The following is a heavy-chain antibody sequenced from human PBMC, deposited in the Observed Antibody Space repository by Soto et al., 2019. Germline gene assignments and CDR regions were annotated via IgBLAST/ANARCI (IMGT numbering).Heavy chain of an antibody. CDR2: ISWDGGST. CDR3: AKAGPGPGSGWFYFDY. D-gene: IGHD6-19*01. J-gene: IGHJ4*02. CDR1: GFTFDDYT. Sequence: ESGGVVVQPGGSLRLSCAASGFTFDDYTMHWVRQAPGKGLEWVSLISWDGGSTYYADSVKGRFTISRDNSKNSLYLQMKSLRTEDNALYYCAKAGPGPGSGWFYFDYWGQGTLVTVSS. V-gene: IGHV3-43*01.